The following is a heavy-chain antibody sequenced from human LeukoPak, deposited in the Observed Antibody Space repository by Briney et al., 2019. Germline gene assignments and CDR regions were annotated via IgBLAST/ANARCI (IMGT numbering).Heavy chain of an antibody. Sequence: SESLSLTCTVSGGTISRYYWSWIRQPPGKGLEWIAYIGYSGNTNYNPSLKSRLTISLDASKNQFSLKLSSVTAADTAVYYCARDRRRDLLDAFDIWGQGTMVTASS. D-gene: IGHD1-26*01. CDR3: ARDRRRDLLDAFDI. CDR2: IGYSGNT. V-gene: IGHV4-59*01. CDR1: GGTISRYY. J-gene: IGHJ3*02.